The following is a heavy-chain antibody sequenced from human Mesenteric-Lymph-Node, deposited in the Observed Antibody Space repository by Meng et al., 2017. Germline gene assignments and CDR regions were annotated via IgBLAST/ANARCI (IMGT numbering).Heavy chain of an antibody. D-gene: IGHD6-13*01. Sequence: QVQLQQWGAGLLKPSETLSLTCAVHGGSFRGSYWSWIRQPPGKGLEWIGEINHSGSTNYNPSLKSRVTISVDTSKNQFSLKLSSVTAADTAVYYCARGGGNSWYIDYWGQGTLVTVSS. CDR2: INHSGST. CDR1: GGSFRGSY. J-gene: IGHJ4*02. V-gene: IGHV4-34*01. CDR3: ARGGGNSWYIDY.